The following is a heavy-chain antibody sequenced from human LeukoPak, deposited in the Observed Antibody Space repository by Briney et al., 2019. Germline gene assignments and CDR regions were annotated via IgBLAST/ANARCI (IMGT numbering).Heavy chain of an antibody. D-gene: IGHD6-13*01. CDR3: AKDSKVAAAGYFFDY. CDR2: ITASGTAM. V-gene: IGHV3-48*01. CDR1: GFTFSSYS. Sequence: GGSLRLSCAASGFTFSSYSMNWVRQAPGKGLEWVSHITASGTAMFYADSVKGRFTISRDNSKNTLYLEMNSLRPEDTAVYHCAKDSKVAAAGYFFDYWGQGTLVTVSS. J-gene: IGHJ4*02.